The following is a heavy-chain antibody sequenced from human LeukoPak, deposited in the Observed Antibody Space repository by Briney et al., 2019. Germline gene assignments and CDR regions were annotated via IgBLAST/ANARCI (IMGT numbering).Heavy chain of an antibody. D-gene: IGHD2-8*02. CDR2: VDPEDGGT. CDR1: GYTFTDYY. Sequence: GASVKVSCKVSGYTFTDYYMHWVQQAPGKGLEWMGLVDPEDGGTIYAEKFQGRVTITADTSTDTAYMELSSLRSEDTAVYYCATRGGVAVDYWGQGTLVTVSS. J-gene: IGHJ4*02. V-gene: IGHV1-69-2*01. CDR3: ATRGGVAVDY.